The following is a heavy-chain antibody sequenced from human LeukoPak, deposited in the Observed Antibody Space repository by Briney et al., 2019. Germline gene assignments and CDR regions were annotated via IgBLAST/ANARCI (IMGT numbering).Heavy chain of an antibody. J-gene: IGHJ1*01. CDR3: ARVIAGTQYFQH. V-gene: IGHV1-8*01. D-gene: IGHD6-13*01. Sequence: ASVKVSCKAPGYTFTSYDINWVRQATGQGLEWMGWMNPNSGNTGYAQKFQGRVTMTRNTSISTAYMELSSLRSEDTAVYYCARVIAGTQYFQHWGQGTLVTVSS. CDR2: MNPNSGNT. CDR1: GYTFTSYD.